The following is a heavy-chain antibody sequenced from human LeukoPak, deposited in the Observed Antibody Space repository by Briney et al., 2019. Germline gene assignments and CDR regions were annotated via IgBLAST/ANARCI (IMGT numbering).Heavy chain of an antibody. CDR3: ARERDEYYYDSSGYYYY. CDR2: IIPIFGTA. D-gene: IGHD3-22*01. CDR1: GGTFSSYA. J-gene: IGHJ4*02. Sequence: ASVKVSCKASGGTFSSYAISWVRQAPGQGLEWMGRIIPIFGTADYAQKFQGRVTITTDESTSTAYMELSSLRSEDTAVYYCARERDEYYYDSSGYYYYWGQGTLVTVSS. V-gene: IGHV1-69*05.